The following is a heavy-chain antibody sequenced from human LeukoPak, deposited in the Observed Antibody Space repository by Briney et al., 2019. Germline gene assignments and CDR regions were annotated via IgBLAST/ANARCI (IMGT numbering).Heavy chain of an antibody. CDR2: INHSGST. Sequence: PSETLSLTCAVYGGSFSGYYWSWIRQPPGKGLEWIGEINHSGSTNYNPSLKSRVTISVDTSKNQFSLKLSSVTAADTAVYYCASVALATTYFDSWGQGILVTVSS. J-gene: IGHJ4*02. V-gene: IGHV4-34*01. CDR1: GGSFSGYY. CDR3: ASVALATTYFDS. D-gene: IGHD5-24*01.